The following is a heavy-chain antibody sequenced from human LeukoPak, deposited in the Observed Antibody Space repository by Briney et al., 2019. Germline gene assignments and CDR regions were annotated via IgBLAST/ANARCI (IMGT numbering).Heavy chain of an antibody. V-gene: IGHV1-8*01. D-gene: IGHD6-13*01. CDR2: MNPNSGNT. CDR1: GYTFTSYD. CDR3: ARRGYSSSWTYYYYYYGMDV. Sequence: ASVKVSCKASGYTFTSYDINWVRQATGQGLEWMGWMNPNSGNTGYAQKFQGRVTMTRNTSISTAHMELSSLRSEDTAVYYCARRGYSSSWTYYYYYYGMDVWGQGTTVTVSS. J-gene: IGHJ6*02.